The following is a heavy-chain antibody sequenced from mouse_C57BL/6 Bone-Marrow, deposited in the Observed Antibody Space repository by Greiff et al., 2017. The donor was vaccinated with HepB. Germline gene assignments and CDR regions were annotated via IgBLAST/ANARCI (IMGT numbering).Heavy chain of an antibody. V-gene: IGHV5-15*01. Sequence: EVKLMESGGGLVQPGGSLKLSCAASGFTFSDYGMAWVRQAPRKGPEWVAFISNLAYSIYYADTVTGRFTISRENAKNTLYLEMSSLRSEDTAMYYCARHGDGGFDYWGQGTTLTVSS. CDR1: GFTFSDYG. CDR3: ARHGDGGFDY. CDR2: ISNLAYSI. J-gene: IGHJ2*01. D-gene: IGHD1-1*02.